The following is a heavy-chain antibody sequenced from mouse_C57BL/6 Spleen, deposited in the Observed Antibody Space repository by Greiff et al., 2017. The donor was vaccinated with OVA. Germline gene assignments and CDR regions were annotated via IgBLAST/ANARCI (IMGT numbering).Heavy chain of an antibody. D-gene: IGHD3-2*02. J-gene: IGHJ2*01. V-gene: IGHV1-15*01. CDR1: GYTFTDYE. Sequence: LQESGAELVRPGASVTLSCKASGYTFTDYEMHWVKQTPVHGLEWIGAIDPETGGTAYNQKFKGKAILTADKSSSTAYMELRSLTSEDSAVYYCTRGTAQAKDFDYWGQGTTLTVSS. CDR2: IDPETGGT. CDR3: TRGTAQAKDFDY.